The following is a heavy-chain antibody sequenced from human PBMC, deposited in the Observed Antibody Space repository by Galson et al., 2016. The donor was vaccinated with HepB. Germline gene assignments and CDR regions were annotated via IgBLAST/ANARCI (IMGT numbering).Heavy chain of an antibody. CDR2: ISSRSTYT. V-gene: IGHV3-11*05. CDR3: VRDASRPETYYRHDY. CDR1: GFTFSDYY. Sequence: SLRLSCAASGFTFSDYYMSWIRQAPGKGLECISYISSRSTYTNYADSVRGRFSTSRDNSKNTVDLQMNSLRAEDTAVYYCVRDASRPETYYRHDYWGQGTPVTVSS. D-gene: IGHD3-10*01. J-gene: IGHJ4*02.